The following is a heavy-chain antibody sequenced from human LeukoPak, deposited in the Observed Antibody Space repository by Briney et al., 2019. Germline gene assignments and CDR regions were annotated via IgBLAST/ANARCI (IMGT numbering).Heavy chain of an antibody. CDR2: ISGSGSST. CDR1: GFTFNNYG. CDR3: AKHTAGTKALDY. Sequence: GGSLRLSCAASGFTFNNYGMSWVRQAPGKGLGWFSSISGSGSSTFYADSVKGRFTISRDNSKNTLYLQMNSLRAEDTAVYYCAKHTAGTKALDYWGQGTLVTVSS. J-gene: IGHJ4*02. D-gene: IGHD1-1*01. V-gene: IGHV3-23*01.